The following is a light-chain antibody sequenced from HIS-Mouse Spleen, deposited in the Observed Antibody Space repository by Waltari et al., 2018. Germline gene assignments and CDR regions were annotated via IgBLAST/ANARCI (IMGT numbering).Light chain of an antibody. V-gene: IGKV1-9*01. CDR2: AAS. J-gene: IGKJ2*01. CDR3: QQLNSYPYT. Sequence: IQLTQSPSFLSASVGDRVTITCLASKGISSYLAWYQQKPGKAPKLLIYAASTLQRGVPSRFSGSGSGTEFTLTISSLQPEDFATYYCQQLNSYPYTFGQGTKLEIK. CDR1: KGISSY.